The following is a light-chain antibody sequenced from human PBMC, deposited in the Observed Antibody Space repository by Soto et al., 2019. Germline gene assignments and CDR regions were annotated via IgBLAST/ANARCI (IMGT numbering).Light chain of an antibody. J-gene: IGLJ1*01. CDR2: EVT. Sequence: QSVLTQPASVSGSPGQSITISCTGSSSDVGAYNFVSWYQHHPGKAPKLILYEVTTRPSGVSSRFSGSKSGNTASLTISGLQADDEAKYYCSSYTSSNTPYVFGTGTKVTVL. CDR1: SSDVGAYNF. CDR3: SSYTSSNTPYV. V-gene: IGLV2-14*01.